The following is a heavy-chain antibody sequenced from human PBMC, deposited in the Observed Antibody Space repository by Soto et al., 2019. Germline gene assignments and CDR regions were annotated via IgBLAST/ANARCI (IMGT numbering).Heavy chain of an antibody. V-gene: IGHV1-69*13. CDR2: IIPIFGTA. D-gene: IGHD4-17*01. CDR1: GGTFSSYA. CDR3: ARRYYGDYEALYYYGMDV. Sequence: SVKVSCKASGGTFSSYAISWVRQAPGQGLEWMGGIIPIFGTANYAQKFQGRVTITADESTSTAYMELSSLRSEDTAVYYCARRYYGDYEALYYYGMDVWGQGTTVTVSS. J-gene: IGHJ6*02.